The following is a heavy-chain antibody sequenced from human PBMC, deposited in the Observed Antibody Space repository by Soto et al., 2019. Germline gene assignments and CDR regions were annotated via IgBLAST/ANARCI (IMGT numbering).Heavy chain of an antibody. CDR2: ISSNGGST. D-gene: IGHD3-22*01. CDR1: GFTFSSYA. J-gene: IGHJ4*02. Sequence: SLRLSCSASGFTFSSYAMHWVRQAPGKGLEYVSAISSNGGSTYYADSVKGRFTISRDNSKNTLYLQMSSLRAEDTAVYYCVKDNYYDSSGYYSSPLPSDYWGQGTLVTVSS. CDR3: VKDNYYDSSGYYSSPLPSDY. V-gene: IGHV3-64D*08.